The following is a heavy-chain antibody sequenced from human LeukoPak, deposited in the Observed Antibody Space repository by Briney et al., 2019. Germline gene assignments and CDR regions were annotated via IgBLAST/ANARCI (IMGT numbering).Heavy chain of an antibody. J-gene: IGHJ4*02. CDR2: INHSGST. CDR3: ARGGYYDILTGYPFDY. CDR1: GGSFSGYY. D-gene: IGHD3-9*01. Sequence: SETLSLTCAVYGGSFSGYYWSWIRQPPGTGLEWIGEINHSGSTNYNPSPKSRVTISVDTSKNQFSLKLSSVTAADTAVYYCARGGYYDILTGYPFDYWGEGTLVTVSS. V-gene: IGHV4-34*01.